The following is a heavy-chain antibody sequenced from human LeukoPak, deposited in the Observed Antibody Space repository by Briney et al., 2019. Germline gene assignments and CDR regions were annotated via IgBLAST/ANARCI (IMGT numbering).Heavy chain of an antibody. D-gene: IGHD6-13*01. CDR1: GFLFSDYY. CDR3: ARVEGSSWYGAFDI. CDR2: IDTSAYPL. Sequence: GGSLRLSCAASGFLFSDYYMSWVRQAPGKRLEWVSYIDTSAYPLYYADSVKGRFTISRDNAKNSLYLQMNSLRAEDTAVYYCARVEGSSWYGAFDIWGQGTMVTVSS. J-gene: IGHJ3*02. V-gene: IGHV3-11*04.